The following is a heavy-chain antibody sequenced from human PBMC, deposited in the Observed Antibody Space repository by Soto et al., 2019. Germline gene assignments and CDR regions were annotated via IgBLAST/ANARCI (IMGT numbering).Heavy chain of an antibody. D-gene: IGHD3-22*01. J-gene: IGHJ4*02. CDR1: GYTFTNND. Sequence: QIQLVQSGTEVRKPGASAKVSCKTSGYTFTNNDVCWVRQTPGQGLEWMGWISPYSGKTNYAQKFKGRVTMTTDTSTSTVYRELTSLPSDDTAVYYCAREGLLLLPDYWGQGTLVTVSS. V-gene: IGHV1-18*01. CDR3: AREGLLLLPDY. CDR2: ISPYSGKT.